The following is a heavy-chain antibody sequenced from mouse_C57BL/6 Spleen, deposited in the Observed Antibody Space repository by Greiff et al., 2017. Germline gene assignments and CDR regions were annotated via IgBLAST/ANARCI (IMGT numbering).Heavy chain of an antibody. CDR2: INPSNGGT. V-gene: IGHV1-53*01. J-gene: IGHJ1*03. CDR1: GYTFTSYW. CDR3: ARRAYDGWDFDD. Sequence: QVQLQQSETELVKPGASVKLSCKASGYTFTSYWMHWVKQRPGQGLEWIGYINPSNGGTNYNEKFKSKATLTVDKSSSTAYMQLSSLTSEDSAVYYCARRAYDGWDFDDWGTGTTVTVSS. D-gene: IGHD2-12*01.